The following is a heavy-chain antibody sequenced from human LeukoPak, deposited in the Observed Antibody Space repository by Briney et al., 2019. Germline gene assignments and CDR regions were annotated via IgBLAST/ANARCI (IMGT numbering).Heavy chain of an antibody. CDR2: IKQDGSDK. D-gene: IGHD1-7*01. J-gene: IGHJ3*02. Sequence: PGGSLRLSCAASGFTFNSYWMSWVRQAPGKGLDWVASIKQDGSDKKYMDSVKGRFTISRDNAKNSLYLQMNSLRAEDTAVYYCASQTGATAFEIWGQGTMVTVSS. CDR3: ASQTGATAFEI. CDR1: GFTFNSYW. V-gene: IGHV3-7*01.